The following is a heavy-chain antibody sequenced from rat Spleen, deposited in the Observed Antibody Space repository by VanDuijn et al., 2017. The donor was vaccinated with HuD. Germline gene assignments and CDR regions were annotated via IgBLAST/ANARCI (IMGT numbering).Heavy chain of an antibody. J-gene: IGHJ4*01. Sequence: EVQLVESGGGLVQPGRSLKLSCVASGFTFNNYWMTWIRQAPGKGLEWVASITNAAGKVHYPDSVKGRFTISRDTAQNTLYLQMNILMSEDTATYYCTRAMYTTDYYYAKGYYVMDAWGQGASVTVSS. CDR1: GFTFNNYW. D-gene: IGHD1-6*01. V-gene: IGHV5-31*01. CDR3: TRAMYTTDYYYAKGYYVMDA. CDR2: ITNAAGKV.